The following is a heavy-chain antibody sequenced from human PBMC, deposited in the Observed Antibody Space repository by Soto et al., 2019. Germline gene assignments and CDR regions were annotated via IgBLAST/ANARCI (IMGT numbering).Heavy chain of an antibody. D-gene: IGHD4-17*01. CDR3: ARGAVTGDFDY. Sequence: EVQLVESGGGLVKPGGSLRLSCAASGFTFTSYSMNWVRQAPGKGLEWVSSISSSSSYMYYADSVKGRFTIPRDNAKNSLYLQMNSLRAEDTAVYYCARGAVTGDFDYWGQGTLVTVSS. V-gene: IGHV3-21*01. CDR1: GFTFTSYS. CDR2: ISSSSSYM. J-gene: IGHJ4*02.